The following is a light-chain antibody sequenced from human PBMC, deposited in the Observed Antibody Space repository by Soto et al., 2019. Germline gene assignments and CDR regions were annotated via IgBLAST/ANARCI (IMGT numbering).Light chain of an antibody. CDR3: SSYAGSLPPYV. CDR2: EVT. V-gene: IGLV2-8*01. CDR1: SSDVGAYNF. J-gene: IGLJ1*01. Sequence: QSALAQPPSASGSPGQSVTISCTGTSSDVGAYNFVSWYQQLPGKAPKLMIYEVTKRPSGVPDRFSGSKSGNTASLPVSGLQAVDVADYYCSSYAGSLPPYVLGPGTQVTVL.